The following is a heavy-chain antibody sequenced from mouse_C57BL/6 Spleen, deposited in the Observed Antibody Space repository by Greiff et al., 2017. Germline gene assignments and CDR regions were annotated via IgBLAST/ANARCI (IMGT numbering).Heavy chain of an antibody. CDR3: ARGEYDYDGDYAMDY. V-gene: IGHV2-9-1*01. D-gene: IGHD2-4*01. Sequence: VQLKESGPGLVAPSQSLSITCTVSGFSLTSYAISWVRQPPGKGLEWLGVIWTGGGTNYNSALKSRLSISKDNSKSQVFVKMNSLQTDDTARYYCARGEYDYDGDYAMDYWGQGTSVTVSS. CDR2: IWTGGGT. J-gene: IGHJ4*01. CDR1: GFSLTSYA.